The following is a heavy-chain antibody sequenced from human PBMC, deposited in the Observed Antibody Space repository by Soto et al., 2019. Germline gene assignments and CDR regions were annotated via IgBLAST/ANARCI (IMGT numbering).Heavy chain of an antibody. J-gene: IGHJ5*02. D-gene: IGHD6-19*01. CDR3: ARDFSGSLYNWFDP. Sequence: QVQLVESGGGLVKPGGSLRLSCAASGFTFSDYYMSWIRQAPGKGLGWVSYISSSSSYTNYADSVKGRFTISRDNAKNSLYLQMNSLRAEDTAVYYCARDFSGSLYNWFDPWGQGTLVTVSS. CDR1: GFTFSDYY. V-gene: IGHV3-11*05. CDR2: ISSSSSYT.